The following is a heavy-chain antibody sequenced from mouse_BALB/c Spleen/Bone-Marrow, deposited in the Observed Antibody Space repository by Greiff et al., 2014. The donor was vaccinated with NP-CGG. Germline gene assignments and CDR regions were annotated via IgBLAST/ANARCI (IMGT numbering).Heavy chain of an antibody. D-gene: IGHD2-1*01. Sequence: EVNLVESGAELVKPGASVKLSCTASGFNIKDTYMHWVKQRPEQGLEWIGRIDPANGNTKYDPKFQGKATITADTSSNTVYLQLSSLTSEDTAVYYCARNGNYGAWFAYWGQGTLVTVSA. V-gene: IGHV14-3*02. CDR3: ARNGNYGAWFAY. CDR2: IDPANGNT. J-gene: IGHJ3*01. CDR1: GFNIKDTY.